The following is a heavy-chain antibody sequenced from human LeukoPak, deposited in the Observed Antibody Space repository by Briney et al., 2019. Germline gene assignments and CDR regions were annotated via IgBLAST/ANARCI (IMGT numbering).Heavy chain of an antibody. D-gene: IGHD3-3*01. V-gene: IGHV4-34*01. Sequence: SETLSLTCAVYGGSFSGYYWSWIRQPPGKGLEWIGEINHSGSTNYNPSLKSRATISVDTSKNQFSLKLSSVTAADTAVYYCARGPDRLYHDFWSGYSRKAGWYDPWGQGTLVTVSS. CDR2: INHSGST. CDR3: ARGPDRLYHDFWSGYSRKAGWYDP. CDR1: GGSFSGYY. J-gene: IGHJ5*02.